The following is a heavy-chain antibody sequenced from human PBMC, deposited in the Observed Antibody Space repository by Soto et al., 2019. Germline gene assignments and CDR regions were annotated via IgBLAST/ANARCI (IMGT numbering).Heavy chain of an antibody. J-gene: IGHJ4*02. CDR2: IIPIFGTA. V-gene: IGHV1-69*13. Sequence: SVKVSCKASGGTFSSYASSWVRQAPGQGLEWMGGIIPIFGTANYAQKSQGRVTITADESTSTAYMELSSLRSEDTAVYYCARVNSSGYYPIDYWGQGTLVTVSS. CDR1: GGTFSSYA. CDR3: ARVNSSGYYPIDY. D-gene: IGHD3-22*01.